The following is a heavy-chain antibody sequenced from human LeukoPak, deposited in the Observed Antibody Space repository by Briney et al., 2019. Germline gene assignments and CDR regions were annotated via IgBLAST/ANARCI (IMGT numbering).Heavy chain of an antibody. Sequence: SETLSLTCTVSGGSISSYYWSWIRQPPGKGLEWIGYIYYSGSTNYNPSLKSRVTISVDTSKNQFSLQLNSVTPEDTAVYYCARTTWDLRAFDIWGQGTMVTVSS. J-gene: IGHJ3*02. V-gene: IGHV4-59*12. CDR3: ARTTWDLRAFDI. CDR2: IYYSGST. D-gene: IGHD1-1*01. CDR1: GGSISSYY.